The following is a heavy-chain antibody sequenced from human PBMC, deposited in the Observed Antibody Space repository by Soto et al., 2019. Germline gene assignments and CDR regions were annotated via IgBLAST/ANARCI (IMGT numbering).Heavy chain of an antibody. D-gene: IGHD5-18*01. CDR3: AEPGYSSNDY. Sequence: EGSLRPSCAASGFAFSSFGLSLVRQAPGKGLEWVSAISVSGDGTDYADSVKGGFIISRDNYKNTLYLQMNNLRAEDRAVYYCAEPGYSSNDYWGKGALVT. J-gene: IGHJ4*02. V-gene: IGHV3-23*01. CDR1: GFAFSSFG. CDR2: ISVSGDGT.